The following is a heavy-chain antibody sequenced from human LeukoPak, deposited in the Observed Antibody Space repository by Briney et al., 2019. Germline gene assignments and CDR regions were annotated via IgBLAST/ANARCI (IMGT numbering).Heavy chain of an antibody. CDR1: GGSISSYY. Sequence: SETLSLTCTVSGGSISSYYWSWIRQPPGKGLEWIGYIYYSGSTNYNPSLKSRVTISVDTSKNQFSLKLSSVTAADTAVYYCARLVTGYYDSSGYFDYWGQGTLVTVYS. V-gene: IGHV4-59*08. CDR2: IYYSGST. J-gene: IGHJ4*02. D-gene: IGHD3-22*01. CDR3: ARLVTGYYDSSGYFDY.